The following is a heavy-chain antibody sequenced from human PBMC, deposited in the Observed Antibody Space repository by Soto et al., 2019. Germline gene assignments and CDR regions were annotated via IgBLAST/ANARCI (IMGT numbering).Heavy chain of an antibody. CDR3: AKSLEGYCTNGVCSHGF. CDR2: ISGSGGST. J-gene: IGHJ4*02. D-gene: IGHD2-8*01. V-gene: IGHV3-23*01. CDR1: GFTLSSYA. Sequence: GGSLRLSCAASGFTLSSYAMSWVRQAPGKGLEWVSAISGSGGSTYYADSVKGRFTISRDNSKNTLYLQMNSLRAEDTAVYYCAKSLEGYCTNGVCSHGFWGQGTLVTVSS.